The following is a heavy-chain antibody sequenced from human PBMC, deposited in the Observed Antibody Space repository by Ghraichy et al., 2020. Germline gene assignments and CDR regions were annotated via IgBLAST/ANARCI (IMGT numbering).Heavy chain of an antibody. J-gene: IGHJ4*02. Sequence: GESLNISCKGSGYSFTSYWIGWVRQMPGKGLEWMGIIYPGDSDTRYSPSFQGQVTISADKSISTAYLQWSSLKASDTAMYYCARPPIYCSSTSCYYDYWGQGNLVTVSS. D-gene: IGHD2-2*01. V-gene: IGHV5-51*01. CDR3: ARPPIYCSSTSCYYDY. CDR1: GYSFTSYW. CDR2: IYPGDSDT.